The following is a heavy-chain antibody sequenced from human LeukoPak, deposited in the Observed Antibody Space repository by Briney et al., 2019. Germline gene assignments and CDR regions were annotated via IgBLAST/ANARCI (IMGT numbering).Heavy chain of an antibody. J-gene: IGHJ6*02. CDR1: GFTFSSYS. V-gene: IGHV3-21*01. CDR3: TRDFVNPGEDHGMDV. CDR2: ISSSSTYM. Sequence: GGSLRLSCAASGFTFSSYSMNWVRQPPGKGLEWVSSISSSSTYMYYADSLEGRFTISRDNAQNSLYLQMNSLRAEDTAVYYCTRDFVNPGEDHGMDVWGQGTTVTVSS. D-gene: IGHD3-16*01.